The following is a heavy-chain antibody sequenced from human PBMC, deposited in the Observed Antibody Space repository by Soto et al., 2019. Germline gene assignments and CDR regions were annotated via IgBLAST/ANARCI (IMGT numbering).Heavy chain of an antibody. V-gene: IGHV4-39*01. CDR3: AGQTFTIAAASYGRSNWFDP. Sequence: SETLSLTCTASGGSITSSSRFWGWVRQPPGKGLEWIGTIYFTGNTYYTPSLKSRLTMSIDTSKNEFSLRLNSVTAADTAVYYCAGQTFTIAAASYGRSNWFDPWGPGTLVTVSS. CDR2: IYFTGNT. CDR1: GGSITSSSRF. J-gene: IGHJ5*02. D-gene: IGHD6-25*01.